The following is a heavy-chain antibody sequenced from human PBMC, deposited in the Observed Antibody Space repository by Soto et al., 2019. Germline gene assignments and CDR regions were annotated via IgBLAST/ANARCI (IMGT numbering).Heavy chain of an antibody. Sequence: QVQLQESGPGLVKPSQTLSLTCTVSVGSISSGGFNWGWIRQHPGKGREWIGDISYSGTTYFNPCLRGRVSISVDASKNQFSLKLSSVTAADTAVYYCARVRGDSSSSDYYYGIDVRGQGTTVNVSS. CDR3: ARVRGDSSSSDYYYGIDV. J-gene: IGHJ6*02. CDR1: VGSISSGGFN. D-gene: IGHD6-6*01. V-gene: IGHV4-31*03. CDR2: ISYSGTT.